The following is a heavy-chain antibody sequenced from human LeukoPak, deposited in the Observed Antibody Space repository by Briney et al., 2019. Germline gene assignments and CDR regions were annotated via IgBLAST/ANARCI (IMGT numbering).Heavy chain of an antibody. Sequence: GGSLRLSCTASGFTFGDYAMSWFRQAPGKGLEWVGFIRSKAYGGTTEYAASVKGRFTISRDDSKSIAYLQMNSLKTEDTAVYYCTRDIGLLWFGELRYFDYWGQGTLVTVSS. J-gene: IGHJ4*02. CDR1: GFTFGDYA. CDR2: IRSKAYGGTT. CDR3: TRDIGLLWFGELRYFDY. D-gene: IGHD3-10*01. V-gene: IGHV3-49*03.